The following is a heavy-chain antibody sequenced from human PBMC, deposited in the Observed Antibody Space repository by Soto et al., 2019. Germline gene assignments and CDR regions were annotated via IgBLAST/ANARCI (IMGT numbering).Heavy chain of an antibody. V-gene: IGHV3-30-3*01. CDR3: GRDRRFGNGYNLGFDY. CDR1: GFTFSSYA. Sequence: QVQLVESGGGVVQPGRSLRLSCAASGFTFSSYAMHWVRQAPGKGLEWVAVISFDGSNKYYADSVKHRFTVSRDNSKNTLYVQMNSLRAEDTAVYYCGRDRRFGNGYNLGFDYWGQGTLVTVSS. CDR2: ISFDGSNK. D-gene: IGHD5-12*01. J-gene: IGHJ4*02.